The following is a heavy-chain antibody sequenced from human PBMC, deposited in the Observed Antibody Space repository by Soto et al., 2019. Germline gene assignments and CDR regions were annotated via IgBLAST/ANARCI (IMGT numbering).Heavy chain of an antibody. Sequence: VQLVESGGGLVKPGGSLRLSCAASGFTFSSYSMNWVRQAPGKGLEWVAVIWYDGSNKYYADSVKGRFTISRDNSKNTLYLQMNSLRAEDTAVYYCATMITFGGVIVSYYGMDVWGQGTTVTVSS. CDR2: IWYDGSNK. CDR1: GFTFSSYS. J-gene: IGHJ6*02. CDR3: ATMITFGGVIVSYYGMDV. D-gene: IGHD3-16*02. V-gene: IGHV3-33*08.